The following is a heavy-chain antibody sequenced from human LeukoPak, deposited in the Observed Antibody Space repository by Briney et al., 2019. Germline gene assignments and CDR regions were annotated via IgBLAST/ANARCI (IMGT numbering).Heavy chain of an antibody. CDR1: GGSFSGYQ. V-gene: IGHV4-34*01. J-gene: IGHJ4*02. CDR3: ARGVPGY. D-gene: IGHD3-10*01. CDR2: INDSGST. Sequence: SETLSLTCAVYGGSFSGYQWSWVRQTPGKGLEWIGQINDSGSTKYNPSLKSRITISVDTSKNQFSLKLTSVTAADTAVYYCARGVPGYWGQGTLVTVSS.